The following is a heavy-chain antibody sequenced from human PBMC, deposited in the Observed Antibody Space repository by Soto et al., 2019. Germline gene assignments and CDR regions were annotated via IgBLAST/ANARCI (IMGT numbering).Heavy chain of an antibody. J-gene: IGHJ4*02. CDR3: ATVPYYYDSSGYYWTY. Sequence: ASVKVSCKVSGYTLTELSMHWVRQAPGKGLEWMGGFDPEDGETIYAQKFQGRVTMTEDTSTDTAYMELSSLRSEDTAVYYCATVPYYYDSSGYYWTYWGQGTLVTVSS. CDR2: FDPEDGET. CDR1: GYTLTELS. D-gene: IGHD3-22*01. V-gene: IGHV1-24*01.